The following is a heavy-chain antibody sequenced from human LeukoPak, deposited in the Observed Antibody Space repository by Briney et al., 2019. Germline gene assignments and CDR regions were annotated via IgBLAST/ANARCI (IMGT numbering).Heavy chain of an antibody. J-gene: IGHJ6*03. V-gene: IGHV4-34*01. CDR2: INHSGST. D-gene: IGHD1-26*01. Sequence: SETLSLSCAVYGGSFSGYYWSWIRQPPGKGLEWIGEINHSGSTNYNPSLKSRVTISVDTSKNQFSLKLSSVTAADTAVYYCARMGARGTMDVWGKGTTVPVSS. CDR1: GGSFSGYY. CDR3: ARMGARGTMDV.